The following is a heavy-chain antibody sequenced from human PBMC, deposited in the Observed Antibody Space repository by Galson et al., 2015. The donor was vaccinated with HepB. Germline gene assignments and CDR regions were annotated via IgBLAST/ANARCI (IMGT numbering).Heavy chain of an antibody. CDR2: ISDDGSNK. Sequence: SLRLSCAASGFTFSSYAMHGVRQAPGKGLEWVAVISDDGSNKYYADSVKGRFTISRDNSKNTLYLQMNSLRAEDTAVYYCARGRMVRGLTLRYDAFDIWCQGTMVTVSS. J-gene: IGHJ3*02. CDR3: ARGRMVRGLTLRYDAFDI. V-gene: IGHV3-30*04. CDR1: GFTFSSYA. D-gene: IGHD3-10*01.